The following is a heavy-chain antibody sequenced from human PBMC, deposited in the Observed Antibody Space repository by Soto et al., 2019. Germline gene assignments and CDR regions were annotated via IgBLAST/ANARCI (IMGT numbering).Heavy chain of an antibody. D-gene: IGHD1-1*01. J-gene: IGHJ4*02. CDR2: IGAHNGNT. CDR3: ARGRYGDY. Sequence: QVHLVQSGAEVKKPGASVKVSCKGSGYAFTTYGITWVRQAPGQGLEWMGWIGAHNGNTNYAQKLQGRVTVTRDTYTSTAYMELMSLRSDDTAVYYCARGRYGDYWGQGALVTVSS. CDR1: GYAFTTYG. V-gene: IGHV1-18*01.